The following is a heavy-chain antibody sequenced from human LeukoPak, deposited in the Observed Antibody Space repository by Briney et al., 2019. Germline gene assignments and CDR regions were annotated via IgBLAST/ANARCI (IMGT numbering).Heavy chain of an antibody. D-gene: IGHD2/OR15-2a*01. Sequence: ASVKVSCKASGYTFSDNYIYWVRQAPGQGLEWMGWINPKSGDTKYSQKFQGRVTITRDTSITTAYMELSRLRSDDTAIYYCARDLLHQTLDFWGQGTMVTVSS. CDR2: INPKSGDT. J-gene: IGHJ3*01. CDR1: GYTFSDNY. V-gene: IGHV1-2*02. CDR3: ARDLLHQTLDF.